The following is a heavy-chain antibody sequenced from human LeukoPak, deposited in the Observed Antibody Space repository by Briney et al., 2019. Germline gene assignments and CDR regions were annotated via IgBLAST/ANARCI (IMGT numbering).Heavy chain of an antibody. J-gene: IGHJ4*02. CDR1: GGSISSYY. Sequence: PSETLSLTCTVSGGSISSYYWSWIRQPPGKGLEWIGEINHSGSTNYNPSLKSRVTISVDTSKNQFSLKLSSVTAADTAVYYCARGLRLRGRTRGDYWGQGTLVTVSS. CDR2: INHSGST. CDR3: ARGLRLRGRTRGDY. V-gene: IGHV4-34*01. D-gene: IGHD4-17*01.